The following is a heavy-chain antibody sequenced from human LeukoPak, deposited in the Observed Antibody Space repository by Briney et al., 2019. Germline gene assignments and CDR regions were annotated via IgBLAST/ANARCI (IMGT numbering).Heavy chain of an antibody. CDR2: IYSGGST. CDR3: ARDRDGYNSDY. J-gene: IGHJ4*02. Sequence: RGSLRLSCAASGFTVSSNYMSWVRQAPGKGLEWVSVIYSGGSTYYADSVKGRFTISRDNSKNTLYLQMNSLRAEYTAVYYCARDRDGYNSDYWGQGTLVTVSS. CDR1: GFTVSSNY. D-gene: IGHD5-24*01. V-gene: IGHV3-53*01.